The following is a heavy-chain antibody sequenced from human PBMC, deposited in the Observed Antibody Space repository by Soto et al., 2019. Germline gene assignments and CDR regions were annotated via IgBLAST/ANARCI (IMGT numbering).Heavy chain of an antibody. CDR2: IYYSGST. CDR1: GGSISSYY. J-gene: IGHJ5*02. D-gene: IGHD5-18*01. Sequence: PSETLSLTCTVSGGSISSYYWSWIRQPPGKGLEWIGYIYYSGSTNYNPSLKSRVTISVDTSKNQFSLKLSSVTAADTAVYYCARDTGYSYGFNWFDPWGQGTLVTV. V-gene: IGHV4-59*01. CDR3: ARDTGYSYGFNWFDP.